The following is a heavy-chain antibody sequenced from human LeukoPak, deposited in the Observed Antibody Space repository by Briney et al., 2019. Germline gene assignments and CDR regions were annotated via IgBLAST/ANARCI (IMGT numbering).Heavy chain of an antibody. CDR2: ISGSGGST. CDR3: AQGEGLGFSTSCYTLCYYYYMDV. CDR1: GFTFSSYA. J-gene: IGHJ6*03. V-gene: IGHV3-23*01. Sequence: QPGGSLRLSCAASGFTFSSYAMSWVRQAPGKGLEWVSAISGSGGSTYYADSVKGRFTISRDNSKNTLYLQMNSLRAEDTAVYYCAQGEGLGFSTSCYTLCYYYYMDVSGKGTTVTVSS. D-gene: IGHD2-2*02.